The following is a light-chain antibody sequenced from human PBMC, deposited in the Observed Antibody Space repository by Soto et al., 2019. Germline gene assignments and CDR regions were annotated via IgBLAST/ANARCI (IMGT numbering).Light chain of an antibody. V-gene: IGKV3-15*01. Sequence: EIVMTQSPATLSVSPGERATLSCRASQSVSSNLARYQQKPGQAPRLLIYGASTRATGIPARFSGSGSGTEFTLTTSSLRSEDFAVYYCQQYNNWPRWTFGQGTKV. J-gene: IGKJ1*01. CDR3: QQYNNWPRWT. CDR2: GAS. CDR1: QSVSSN.